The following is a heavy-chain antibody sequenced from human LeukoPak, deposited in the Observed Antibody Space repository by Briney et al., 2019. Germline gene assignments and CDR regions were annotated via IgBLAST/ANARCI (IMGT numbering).Heavy chain of an antibody. D-gene: IGHD4-17*01. CDR3: AKHQDWTVTVPDY. Sequence: GGALRLSCVASGFTFRNYAMRWVRQAPGKGLEWVSTISGSGVDTDYADSVKDRFPISRDNSRNTLYLQMNSLRAEDTAVYYCAKHQDWTVTVPDYWGQGTLVTVSS. CDR2: ISGSGVDT. V-gene: IGHV3-23*01. J-gene: IGHJ4*02. CDR1: GFTFRNYA.